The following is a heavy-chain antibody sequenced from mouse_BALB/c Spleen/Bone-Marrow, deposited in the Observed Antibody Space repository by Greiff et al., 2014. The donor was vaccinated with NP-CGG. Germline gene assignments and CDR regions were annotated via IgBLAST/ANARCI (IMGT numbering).Heavy chain of an antibody. CDR3: AKNQGSFYYGSSHWYFDV. V-gene: IGHV2-5*01. Sequence: QVQLKESGPGLVQPSQSLSITCTVSGFSLTSYGVHWVRQSPGKGLEWLGVIWRGGSTDYNAAFMSRLSITKDNSKGQVFFKMNSLQADDTAIYYCAKNQGSFYYGSSHWYFDVWGAGTTVTVSS. J-gene: IGHJ1*01. CDR2: IWRGGST. D-gene: IGHD1-1*01. CDR1: GFSLTSYG.